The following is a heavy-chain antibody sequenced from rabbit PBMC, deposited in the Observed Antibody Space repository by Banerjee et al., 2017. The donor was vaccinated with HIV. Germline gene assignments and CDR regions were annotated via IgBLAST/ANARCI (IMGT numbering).Heavy chain of an antibody. Sequence: EQLVESGGGLVQPEGSLTLTCTASGFSFSSSYYMCWVSQAPGKGLEWIGCIDAGSSGNTNYASWAKGRFTISKTSSTTVTLQMTSLTAADTATYFCARDLAGVIGWNFNLWGPGTLVTVS. V-gene: IGHV1S45*01. CDR2: IDAGSSGNT. CDR1: GFSFSSSYY. J-gene: IGHJ4*01. CDR3: ARDLAGVIGWNFNL. D-gene: IGHD4-1*01.